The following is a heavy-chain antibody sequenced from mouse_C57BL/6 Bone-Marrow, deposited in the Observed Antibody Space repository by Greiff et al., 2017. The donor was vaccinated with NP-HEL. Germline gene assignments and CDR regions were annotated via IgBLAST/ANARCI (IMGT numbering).Heavy chain of an antibody. CDR1: GFSLTSYG. V-gene: IGHV2-2*01. Sequence: VQLQESGPGLVQPSQSLSITGTVSGFSLTSYGVHWVRQSPGKGLEWLGVIWSGGSTDYNAALISRLSISKDNSKSQVFFKMNSLQADDTAIYYCAGGIFLLDYWGQGTTLTVSS. CDR2: IWSGGST. CDR3: AGGIFLLDY. J-gene: IGHJ2*01.